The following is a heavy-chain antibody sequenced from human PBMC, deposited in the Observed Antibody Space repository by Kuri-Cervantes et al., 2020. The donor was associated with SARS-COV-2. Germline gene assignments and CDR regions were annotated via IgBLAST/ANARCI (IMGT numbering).Heavy chain of an antibody. CDR3: ARVGGYCSSTSCYNHAFDI. D-gene: IGHD2-2*02. CDR1: GGSFSGYK. CDR2: INHSGST. V-gene: IGHV4-34*01. Sequence: GSLRLSCAVYGGSFSGYKWNWIRQSPGKGLEWIGEINHSGSTNYNPSLKSRVTISVDTSKNQFSLKLSSVTAADTAVYYCARVGGYCSSTSCYNHAFDIWGQGTMVTDSS. J-gene: IGHJ3*02.